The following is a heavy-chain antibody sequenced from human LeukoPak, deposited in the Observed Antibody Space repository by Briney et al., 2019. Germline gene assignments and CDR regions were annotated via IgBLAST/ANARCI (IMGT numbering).Heavy chain of an antibody. CDR1: GFTFNNFW. CDR3: TRDFRNLGFDY. CDR2: INSDGTST. V-gene: IGHV3-74*01. Sequence: GGSLRLSCAAYGFTFNNFWMYWVRQAPGKGLVWVSRINSDGTSTSYADSVKGRFAISRDNAKDTLFLQMNSLRAEDTALYYCTRDFRNLGFDYWGQGTLVTVSS. D-gene: IGHD1-14*01. J-gene: IGHJ4*02.